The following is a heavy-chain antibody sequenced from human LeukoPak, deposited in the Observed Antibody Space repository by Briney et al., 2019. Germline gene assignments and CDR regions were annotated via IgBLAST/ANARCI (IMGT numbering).Heavy chain of an antibody. D-gene: IGHD3-22*01. CDR1: GGTFSSYA. CDR3: AREPIYCYDSSGYYSDRPQRYYYYYGMDV. Sequence: ASVKVPCKASGGTFSSYAISWVRQAPGQGLEWMGGIIPIFGTANYAQKFQGRVTITADESTSTAYMELSSLRSEDTAVYYCAREPIYCYDSSGYYSDRPQRYYYYYGMDVWGQGTTVTVSS. V-gene: IGHV1-69*01. J-gene: IGHJ6*02. CDR2: IIPIFGTA.